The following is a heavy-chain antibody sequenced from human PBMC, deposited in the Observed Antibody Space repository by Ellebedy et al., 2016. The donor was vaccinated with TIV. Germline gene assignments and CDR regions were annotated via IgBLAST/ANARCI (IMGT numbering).Heavy chain of an antibody. CDR2: ISGSGGMM. CDR3: ARRSRGPPFSFDH. J-gene: IGHJ4*02. CDR1: GFTFSSYY. D-gene: IGHD3-10*01. Sequence: GESLKISCAASGFTFSSYYMNWVRQAPGKGLEWVSYISGSGGMMDHADSVKGRFTISRDNAKTSLYLQLNSLSAEDTSVYDCARRSRGPPFSFDHWGQGTLVTVSS. V-gene: IGHV3-48*04.